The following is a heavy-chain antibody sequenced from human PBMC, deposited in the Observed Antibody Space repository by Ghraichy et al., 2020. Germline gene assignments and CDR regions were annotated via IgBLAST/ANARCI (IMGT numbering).Heavy chain of an antibody. CDR3: TRGGYQRFFDY. D-gene: IGHD5-12*01. CDR2: IRSKAYGGTT. CDR1: GFTFGDYA. J-gene: IGHJ4*02. Sequence: GGSLRLSCTASGFTFGDYAMSWVRQAPGKGLEWVGFIRSKAYGGTTEYAASVKGRFTISRDDSKSIAYLQMNSLKTEDTAVYYCTRGGYQRFFDYWGQGTLVTVSS. V-gene: IGHV3-49*04.